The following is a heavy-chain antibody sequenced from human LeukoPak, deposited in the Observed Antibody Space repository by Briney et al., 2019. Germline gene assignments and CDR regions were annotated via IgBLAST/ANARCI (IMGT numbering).Heavy chain of an antibody. CDR3: ARGGTNYYYMDV. Sequence: QPGGSLRLSCAASGFTFSSYGMHWVRQAPGKGLEWVAFIRYDGSNKYYADSVKGRFTISRDNSKNTLYLQLNTVRAEDTALYYCARGGTNYYYMDVWGNGTTVTVSS. CDR1: GFTFSSYG. CDR2: IRYDGSNK. J-gene: IGHJ6*03. V-gene: IGHV3-30*02. D-gene: IGHD3-10*01.